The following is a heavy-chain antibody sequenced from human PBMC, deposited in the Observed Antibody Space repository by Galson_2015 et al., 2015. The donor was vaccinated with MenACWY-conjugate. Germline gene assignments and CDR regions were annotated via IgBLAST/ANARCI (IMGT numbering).Heavy chain of an antibody. CDR2: ISSGSVHT. CDR3: VASGWSILAGRPSFLDV. D-gene: IGHD6-19*01. CDR1: GFSFRSYG. Sequence: SLRLSCAGSGFSFRSYGINWIRQAPGKGLEWVSTISSGSVHTYYRVSVGGRFNISRDNAKNLVFLQMSNLRVEDTAVYYCVASGWSILAGRPSFLDVWGKGTTVIVSS. J-gene: IGHJ6*04. V-gene: IGHV3-21*06.